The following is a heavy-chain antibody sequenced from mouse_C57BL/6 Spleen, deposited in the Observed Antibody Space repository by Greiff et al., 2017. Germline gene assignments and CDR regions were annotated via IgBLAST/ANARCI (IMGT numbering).Heavy chain of an antibody. CDR1: GYTFTDYY. CDR3: ARSDVYNGSSYPYYAMDY. CDR2: IYPGSGNT. V-gene: IGHV1-76*01. J-gene: IGHJ4*01. D-gene: IGHD1-1*01. Sequence: QVHVKQSGAELVRPGASVKLSCKASGYTFTDYYINWVKQRPGQGLEWIARIYPGSGNTYYNAQFKGKATLPAATSSSNAYMKLSRLTSEYSAVYFCARSDVYNGSSYPYYAMDYWGQGTSVTGAS.